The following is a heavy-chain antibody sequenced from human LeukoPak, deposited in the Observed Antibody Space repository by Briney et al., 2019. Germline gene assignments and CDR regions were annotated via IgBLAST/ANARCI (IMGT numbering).Heavy chain of an antibody. J-gene: IGHJ4*02. Sequence: PGGSLRLSCEASGFFFSTYTMCSVLRPPGEGLEGVSYISSRSSLIYYTDSVKGRFTISRDNAKSSLYLQLNSLRAADTAVYYCAKYYFDSSGFYHGGHWGQGTLVTVSS. CDR1: GFFFSTYT. V-gene: IGHV3-48*01. CDR2: ISSRSSLI. CDR3: AKYYFDSSGFYHGGH. D-gene: IGHD3-22*01.